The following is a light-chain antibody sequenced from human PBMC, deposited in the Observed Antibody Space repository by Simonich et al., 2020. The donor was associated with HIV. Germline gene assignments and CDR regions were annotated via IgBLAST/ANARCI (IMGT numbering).Light chain of an antibody. Sequence: EIVLTQSPATLSLSPGERATLSCRASQSVSSNSLAWFQQKPGLAPRLLIYGASARATGIPARFSGSGSGTEFTLTISSLQSEDFEVYYCQQYNYWPLFLTFGGGTKVEIK. CDR1: QSVSSN. CDR3: QQYNYWPLFLT. V-gene: IGKV3-15*01. CDR2: GAS. J-gene: IGKJ4*01.